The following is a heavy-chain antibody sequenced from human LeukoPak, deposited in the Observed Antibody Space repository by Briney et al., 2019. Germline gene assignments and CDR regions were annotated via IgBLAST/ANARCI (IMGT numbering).Heavy chain of an antibody. J-gene: IGHJ4*02. CDR1: GGSISSSSYY. Sequence: SETLSLTCTVSGGSISSSSYYWIWIRQPPGKGLVWIGEINHSGSTNYNPSLKRRVTISVDTSKTQFSLKLSSVTAADAAVYYCERRTNYYASGSYSPPRYWGQGTLVTVSS. CDR2: INHSGST. D-gene: IGHD3-10*01. CDR3: ERRTNYYASGSYSPPRY. V-gene: IGHV4-39*07.